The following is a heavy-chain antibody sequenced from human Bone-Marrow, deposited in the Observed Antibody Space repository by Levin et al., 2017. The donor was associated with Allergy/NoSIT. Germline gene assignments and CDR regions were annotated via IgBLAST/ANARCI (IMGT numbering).Heavy chain of an antibody. V-gene: IGHV1-3*01. CDR2: VNGDNGNA. J-gene: IGHJ6*02. CDR1: GYTFITYT. Sequence: RASVKVSCKASGYTFITYTIHWVRQAPGQRLEWMGWVNGDNGNAKYSRKFQGRLSINRDTSASTAYMELSSLRSEDTAVYYCARDRREIYYYYYAMDVWGQGTTVTVSS. CDR3: ARDRREIYYYYYAMDV.